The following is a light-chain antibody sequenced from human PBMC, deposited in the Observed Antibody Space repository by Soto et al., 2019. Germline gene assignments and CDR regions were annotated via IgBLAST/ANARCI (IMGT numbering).Light chain of an antibody. J-gene: IGKJ4*01. CDR3: QQFKSYPLT. V-gene: IGKV1-9*01. CDR1: QDLTGY. CDR2: ATS. Sequence: DIQLTQSPSFLSASVGDRVIITCRASQDLTGYLAWYQQEPGKAPKLLISATSTLQSGVPSRFSGSGSGTEMTLTISSLQPEDFATYYCQQFKSYPLTFGGGTKVDIK.